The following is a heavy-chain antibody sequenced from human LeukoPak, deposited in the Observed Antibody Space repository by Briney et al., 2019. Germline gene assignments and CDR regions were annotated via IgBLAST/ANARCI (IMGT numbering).Heavy chain of an antibody. CDR2: IYHSGSA. V-gene: IGHV4-38-2*02. Sequence: SETLSLTCTVSGYSISSGYYWGWIRQPPGKGLEWIGSIYHSGSAYYNPSLKSRVTISVDTSKNQFSLKLSSVTAADTAVYYCARGGATFLGLCWFDPWGQGTLVTVSS. D-gene: IGHD2/OR15-2a*01. J-gene: IGHJ5*02. CDR1: GYSISSGYY. CDR3: ARGGATFLGLCWFDP.